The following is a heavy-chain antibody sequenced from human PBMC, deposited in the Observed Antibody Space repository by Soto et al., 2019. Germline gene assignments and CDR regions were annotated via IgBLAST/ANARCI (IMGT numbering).Heavy chain of an antibody. CDR3: ARDTRYRRGFGELSDAFDI. CDR2: IYYSGST. V-gene: IGHV4-59*01. Sequence: QVQLQESGPGLVKPSETLSLTCTVSGGSISSYYWSWIRQPPGKGLEWIGYIYYSGSTNYNPSLKSRVTLSVDTSKNQFSLKLSSVTAADTAVYYCARDTRYRRGFGELSDAFDIWGQGTMVTVSS. J-gene: IGHJ3*02. D-gene: IGHD3-10*01. CDR1: GGSISSYY.